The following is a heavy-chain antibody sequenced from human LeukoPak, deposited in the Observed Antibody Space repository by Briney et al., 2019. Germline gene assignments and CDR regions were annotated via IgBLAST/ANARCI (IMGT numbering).Heavy chain of an antibody. Sequence: GGSLRLSCAASGFTFSSYAMSWVRQAPGKGLEWVSAISGSGGSTYYADSVKGRFTISRDNSKNTLYLQMNSLRAEDTAVYYCAKEGPADSSSWYCFDYWGQGTLVTVSS. J-gene: IGHJ4*02. CDR1: GFTFSSYA. CDR2: ISGSGGST. D-gene: IGHD6-13*01. CDR3: AKEGPADSSSWYCFDY. V-gene: IGHV3-23*01.